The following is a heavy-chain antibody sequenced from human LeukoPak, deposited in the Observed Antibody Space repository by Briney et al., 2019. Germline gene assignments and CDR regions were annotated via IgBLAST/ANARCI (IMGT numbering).Heavy chain of an antibody. V-gene: IGHV3-30*18. D-gene: IGHD2-2*01. Sequence: GGSLRLSCAASGFTFSSYGMHWVRQAPGKGLEWVAVISYDGSNKYYADSVKGRFTISRDNSKNTLYLQMNGLRAEDTAVYYCAKVPPAAMGYFDYWGQGTLVTVSS. J-gene: IGHJ4*02. CDR1: GFTFSSYG. CDR2: ISYDGSNK. CDR3: AKVPPAAMGYFDY.